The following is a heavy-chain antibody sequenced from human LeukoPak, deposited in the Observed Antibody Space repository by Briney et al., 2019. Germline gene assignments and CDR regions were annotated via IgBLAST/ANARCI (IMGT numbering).Heavy chain of an antibody. D-gene: IGHD6-13*01. V-gene: IGHV1-69*06. CDR1: GGTFSSYA. J-gene: IGHJ4*02. Sequence: SVKVSCKAPGGTFSSYAISWVRQAPGQGLEWMGGIIPIFDTANYAQKFQGRVTITADKSTSTAYMELSSLRSEDTAVYYCARDKDGSWYRLFDYWGQGALVTVSS. CDR3: ARDKDGSWYRLFDY. CDR2: IIPIFDTA.